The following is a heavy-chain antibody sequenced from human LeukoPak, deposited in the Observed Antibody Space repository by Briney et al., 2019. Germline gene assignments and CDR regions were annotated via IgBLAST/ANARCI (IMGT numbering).Heavy chain of an antibody. CDR2: IYYSGSN. CDR1: GGSISRYY. CDR3: ASSYDFWSGYSLGAFDI. D-gene: IGHD3-3*01. J-gene: IGHJ3*02. V-gene: IGHV4-59*01. Sequence: KPSETLSLTCTVSGGSISRYYWSWLRQPPGKGLEWIGYIYYSGSNNYNPSLKSRVTISVDTSKNQFSLKLSSVTAADTAVYYCASSYDFWSGYSLGAFDIWGQGTMVTVSS.